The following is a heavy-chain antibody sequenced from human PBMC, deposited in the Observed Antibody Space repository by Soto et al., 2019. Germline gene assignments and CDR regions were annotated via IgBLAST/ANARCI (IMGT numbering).Heavy chain of an antibody. V-gene: IGHV3-33*01. D-gene: IGHD5-12*01. CDR3: ARAPYDLLPYYYYGMDV. CDR1: GFTFSSYG. J-gene: IGHJ6*02. CDR2: IWYDGSNK. Sequence: PGGSLRLSCAASGFTFSSYGMHGVRQAPGKGLEWVAVIWYDGSNKYYADSVKGRFTISRDNSKNTLYLQMNSLRAEDTAVYYCARAPYDLLPYYYYGMDVWGQGTTVTVSS.